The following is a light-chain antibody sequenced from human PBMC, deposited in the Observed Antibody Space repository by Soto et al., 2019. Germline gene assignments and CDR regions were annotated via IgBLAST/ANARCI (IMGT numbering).Light chain of an antibody. CDR2: GAS. Sequence: MTQSPSTLSASVGDRVTITCRASQSISSWLAWYQQKPAQAPRLLIYGASTRAAGTPDRFSGGGSGTDFTLTISRLEPEDFAVYYCQQFGYSLWTFGQGTKVEIK. CDR3: QQFGYSLWT. V-gene: IGKV3D-15*01. J-gene: IGKJ1*01. CDR1: QSISSW.